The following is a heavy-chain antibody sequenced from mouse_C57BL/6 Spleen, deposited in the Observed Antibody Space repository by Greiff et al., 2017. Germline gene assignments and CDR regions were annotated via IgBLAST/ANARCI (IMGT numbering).Heavy chain of an antibody. D-gene: IGHD1-1*01. J-gene: IGHJ2*01. CDR3: SRYNYCSLYYFDY. V-gene: IGHV1-69*01. CDR2: IDPSDSYT. Sequence: QVQLQQPGAELVMPGASVKLSCKASGYTFTSYWMHWVKQRPGQGLEWIGEIDPSDSYTNYNQKFKGKSTLTVDKSSSTAYMQLSSLTSEDSAVYYCSRYNYCSLYYFDYWGPGPTLTVSS. CDR1: GYTFTSYW.